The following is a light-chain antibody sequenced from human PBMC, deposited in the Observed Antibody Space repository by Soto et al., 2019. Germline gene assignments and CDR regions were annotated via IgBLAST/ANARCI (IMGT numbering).Light chain of an antibody. CDR2: VAS. Sequence: EIVLTQSPGTLSLSPGQRATLSCRASQSVGTYLAWYQQKPGQLPRLLISVASSRATGIPDRFSGSGSGTEFTLTISTVEPEDFAVYYCQQYVASHPITFGQGTRLDIK. CDR1: QSVGTY. J-gene: IGKJ5*01. CDR3: QQYVASHPIT. V-gene: IGKV3-20*01.